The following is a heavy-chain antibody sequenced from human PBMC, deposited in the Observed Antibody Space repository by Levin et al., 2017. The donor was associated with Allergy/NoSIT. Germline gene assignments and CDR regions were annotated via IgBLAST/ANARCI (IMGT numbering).Heavy chain of an antibody. CDR1: GHSFTRFW. V-gene: IGHV5-51*01. Sequence: GESLKISCKGSGHSFTRFWIAWVRQMPGKGLEWMGIIYPDDSDARYSPSFQGQVTISADRSTSIAYLQWSSLTSSDTAMYYCATTTTSSSLVYGMDVWGQGTTVIVSS. CDR2: IYPDDSDA. CDR3: ATTTTSSSLVYGMDV. D-gene: IGHD6-13*01. J-gene: IGHJ6*02.